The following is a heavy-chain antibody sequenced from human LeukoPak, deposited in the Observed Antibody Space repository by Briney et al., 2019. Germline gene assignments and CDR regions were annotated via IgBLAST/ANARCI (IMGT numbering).Heavy chain of an antibody. CDR3: ASWGTLRYPDY. D-gene: IGHD3-16*01. J-gene: IGHJ4*02. V-gene: IGHV3-9*01. CDR2: ISWNSGSI. CDR1: GFTFDDYA. Sequence: GRSLRLSCAASGFTFDDYAMHWVRQAPGKGLEWVSGISWNSGSIGYADSVKGRFTISRDNAKNSLYLQMNSLRAEDTAVYYCASWGTLRYPDYWGQGTLVTVSS.